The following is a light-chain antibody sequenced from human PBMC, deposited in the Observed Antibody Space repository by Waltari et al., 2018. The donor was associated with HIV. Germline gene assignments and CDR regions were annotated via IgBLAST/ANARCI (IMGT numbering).Light chain of an antibody. CDR2: EVS. CDR3: NSFTSSTTYV. J-gene: IGLJ1*01. CDR1: SSDVGGYNR. V-gene: IGLV2-18*02. Sequence: QSALTQPPSVSGSPGQSVTISCTGTSSDVGGYNRVPWYQQPPGTVPKVIIYEVSNRPSGVPVRFSGSKSGNTASLTISGLQAEDEADYYCNSFTSSTTYVFGTGTKVTVL.